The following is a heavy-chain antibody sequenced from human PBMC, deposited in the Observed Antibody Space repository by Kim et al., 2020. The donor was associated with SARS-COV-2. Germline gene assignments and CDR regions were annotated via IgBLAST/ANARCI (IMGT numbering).Heavy chain of an antibody. CDR1: GGTFSSYT. CDR3: AREEYYYDSSGYDFDY. V-gene: IGHV1-69*04. CDR2: IIPILGIA. J-gene: IGHJ4*02. D-gene: IGHD3-22*01. Sequence: SVKVSCKASGGTFSSYTISWVRQAPGQGLEWMGRIIPILGIANYAQKFQGRVTITADKSTSTAYMELSSLRSEDTAVYYCAREEYYYDSSGYDFDYWGQGTLVTVSS.